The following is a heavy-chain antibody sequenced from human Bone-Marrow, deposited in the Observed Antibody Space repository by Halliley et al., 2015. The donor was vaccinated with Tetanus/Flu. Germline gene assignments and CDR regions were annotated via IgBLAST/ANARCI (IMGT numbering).Heavy chain of an antibody. V-gene: IGHV1-18*01. Sequence: WISAYNGITNYAQKLQGRVTMTTDTSTSTAYMELRSLRSDDTAVYYCARDLIGYNWKPRAEFDFWGQGTLVTVSS. D-gene: IGHD1-20*01. J-gene: IGHJ4*02. CDR2: ISAYNGIT. CDR3: ARDLIGYNWKPRAEFDF.